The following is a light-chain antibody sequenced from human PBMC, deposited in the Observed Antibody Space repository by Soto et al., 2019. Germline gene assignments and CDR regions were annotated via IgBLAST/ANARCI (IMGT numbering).Light chain of an antibody. CDR3: QQSYSTTWT. V-gene: IGKV1-5*03. Sequence: DIQITQSPSTRSGSVGDRVTITCRASQTISSWLAWYQQKPGKAPKLLIYKASTLTSGVPSRFSGSGSGTEFTLTISSLQPEDFATYYCQQSYSTTWTFGQGTKVDIK. CDR1: QTISSW. CDR2: KAS. J-gene: IGKJ1*01.